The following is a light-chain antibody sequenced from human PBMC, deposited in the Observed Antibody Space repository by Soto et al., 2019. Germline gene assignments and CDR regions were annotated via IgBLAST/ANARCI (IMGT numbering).Light chain of an antibody. Sequence: IQLTQSPSSLSASVGHTVTITSRASQGINTFLAWYQQKPGKAPKLLIYAASTLRSGVPSRFSGSGSGTEFTLTISSLQPDDFATYYCQHYNSYSEAFGQGTKVDI. CDR1: QGINTF. CDR2: AAS. J-gene: IGKJ1*01. CDR3: QHYNSYSEA. V-gene: IGKV1-9*01.